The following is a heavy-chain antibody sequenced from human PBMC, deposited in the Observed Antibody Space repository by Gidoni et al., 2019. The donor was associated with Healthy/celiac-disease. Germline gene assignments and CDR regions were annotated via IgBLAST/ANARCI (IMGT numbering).Heavy chain of an antibody. V-gene: IGHV3-21*01. J-gene: IGHJ4*02. CDR3: ARCGGSCHFDY. Sequence: EVQLVESGGGLVKPGGSLRLSCAASGFTFSSYSMNWVRQAPGKGLEWVSSISSSSNYIYYADSVKGRFTISRDNAKNSLYLQMNSLRAEDTAVYYCARCGGSCHFDYWGQGTLVTVSS. CDR1: GFTFSSYS. D-gene: IGHD2-15*01. CDR2: ISSSSNYI.